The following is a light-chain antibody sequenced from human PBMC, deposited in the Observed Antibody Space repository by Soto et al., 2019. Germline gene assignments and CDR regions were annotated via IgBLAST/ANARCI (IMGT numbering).Light chain of an antibody. CDR1: SSDVGSYNL. J-gene: IGLJ1*01. CDR2: EGS. CDR3: CSYAGSSTSYV. V-gene: IGLV2-23*01. Sequence: SALTQPASVSVSPGQSITISCTGTSSDVGSYNLVSWYQQHPGKAPKLMIYEGSKRPSGVSNRFSGSKSGNTASLTISGLQAEDEADYYCCSYAGSSTSYVFGTGTKVTVL.